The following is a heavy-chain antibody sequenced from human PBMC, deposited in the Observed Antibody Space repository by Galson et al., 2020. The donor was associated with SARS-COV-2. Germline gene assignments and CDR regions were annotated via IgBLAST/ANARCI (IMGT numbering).Heavy chain of an antibody. D-gene: IGHD2-2*01. J-gene: IGHJ6*03. V-gene: IGHV1-2*06. Sequence: ASVKVSCKASGYTFTGYYMHWVRQAPGQGLEWMGRINPNSGGTNYAQKFQGRVTMTRDTSISTAYMELSRLRSDDTAVYYCARVSAGYCSSTSCYYYYYMDVWGKGTTVTIS. CDR2: INPNSGGT. CDR3: ARVSAGYCSSTSCYYYYYMDV. CDR1: GYTFTGYY.